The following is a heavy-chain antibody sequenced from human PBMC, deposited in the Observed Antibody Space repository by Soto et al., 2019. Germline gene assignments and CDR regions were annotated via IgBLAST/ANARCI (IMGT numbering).Heavy chain of an antibody. D-gene: IGHD3-16*01. CDR1: EFTFNIFD. CDR2: ISDSGDRT. Sequence: EVHLLESGGGWVQPGGSLRLSCAASEFTFNIFDMSWVRQATGKGLEWVSMISDSGDRTYYACAVRGRFTMSRDNSKNTVYLQMDSLRAEDTAIYYGVKGRWLDYWGQGTLVTVSS. CDR3: VKGRWLDY. V-gene: IGHV3-23*01. J-gene: IGHJ4*02.